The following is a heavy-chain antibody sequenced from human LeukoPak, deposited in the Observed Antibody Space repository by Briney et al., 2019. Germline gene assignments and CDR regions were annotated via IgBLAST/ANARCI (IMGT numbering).Heavy chain of an antibody. CDR2: LYYSGST. CDR1: GGSIGSSSYY. V-gene: IGHV4-39*07. CDR3: ARGKQQLHWFVP. Sequence: SETLSLTCTVSGGSIGSSSYYWGWVRQPPGKGLEWIGTLYYSGSTYYNPSLKSRVTISVDTSKNQFSLKLSSVTAADTAVYYCARGKQQLHWFVPWGQGTLVTVSS. D-gene: IGHD6-13*01. J-gene: IGHJ5*02.